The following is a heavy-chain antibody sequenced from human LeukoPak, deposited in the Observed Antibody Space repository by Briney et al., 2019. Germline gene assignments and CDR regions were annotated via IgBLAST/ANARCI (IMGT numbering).Heavy chain of an antibody. D-gene: IGHD2-2*02. V-gene: IGHV4-38-2*02. CDR1: GYSISSGYY. CDR2: IYHSGST. Sequence: PSETLSLTCTVSGYSISSGYYWGWIRQPPGKGLEWIGSIYHSGSTYYNPSLKSRVTISVDTSKNQFSLKLSFVTAADTAVYYCARETDCSSTSCYTNAFDIWGQGTMVTVSS. J-gene: IGHJ3*02. CDR3: ARETDCSSTSCYTNAFDI.